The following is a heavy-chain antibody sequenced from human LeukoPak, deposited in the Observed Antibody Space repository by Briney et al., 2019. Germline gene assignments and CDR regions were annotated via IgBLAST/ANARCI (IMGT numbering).Heavy chain of an antibody. Sequence: GGSLRLSCAASGFTFSSYGMNWVRQAPGKGLEWVSSISSSSSDISYADTVKGRFTISRDNSKNTLYLQMNSLRAEDTAVYYCAKELKGDYGAFDIWGQGTMVTVSS. J-gene: IGHJ3*02. D-gene: IGHD4-17*01. CDR1: GFTFSSYG. CDR2: ISSSSSDI. CDR3: AKELKGDYGAFDI. V-gene: IGHV3-21*04.